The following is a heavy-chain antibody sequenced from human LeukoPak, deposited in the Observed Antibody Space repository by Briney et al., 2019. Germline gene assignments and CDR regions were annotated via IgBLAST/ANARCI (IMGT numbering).Heavy chain of an antibody. CDR3: ARSGGGYWDS. V-gene: IGHV3-74*01. CDR1: GFTFSASW. J-gene: IGHJ4*02. D-gene: IGHD2-21*01. Sequence: GGSLRLSRAASGFTFSASWMHWVRQAPGKGLVWVSRINGDGSTTDYADSVKGRFTISRDNAKNTLYLQMNSLRAEDTAVYYCARSGGGYWDSWGQGTLVTVSS. CDR2: INGDGSTT.